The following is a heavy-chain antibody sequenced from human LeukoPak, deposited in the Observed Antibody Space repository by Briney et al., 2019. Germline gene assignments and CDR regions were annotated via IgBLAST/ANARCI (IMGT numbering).Heavy chain of an antibody. V-gene: IGHV4-39*07. D-gene: IGHD6-19*01. CDR2: IYDSGST. CDR1: GGSIRSSYYY. J-gene: IGHJ4*02. CDR3: ARLGSSGWPIDY. Sequence: SETLSLTCTVSGGSIRSSYYYWGWIRQPPGKGLEWIGSIYDSGSTYYNPSLKSRVTISVDTSKNQFSLKLNSVTAADTAVYYCARLGSSGWPIDYWGQGTLVTVSS.